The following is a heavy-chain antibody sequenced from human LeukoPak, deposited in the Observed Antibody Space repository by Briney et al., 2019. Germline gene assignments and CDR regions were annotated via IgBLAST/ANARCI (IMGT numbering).Heavy chain of an antibody. CDR1: AGSFSGYY. CDR2: INHSGST. Sequence: SETLSLTCAAYAGSFSGYYWRWIRQPPGKGLEWIGEINHSGSTNYNPSLKSRVTISVDTSKNQFSLKLSSVTAADTAVYYCAREATWIPNYFDYWGQGTLVTVSS. J-gene: IGHJ4*02. CDR3: AREATWIPNYFDY. D-gene: IGHD5-18*01. V-gene: IGHV4-34*01.